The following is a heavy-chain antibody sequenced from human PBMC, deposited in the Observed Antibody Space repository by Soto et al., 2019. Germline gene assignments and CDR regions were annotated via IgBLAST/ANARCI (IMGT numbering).Heavy chain of an antibody. D-gene: IGHD1-1*01. Sequence: SETLSLTCAVAGGSINSGGYSWSWIRQPPGKGLEWIASIYHSGSTYYNPSLKSRLIISVDTSKSQFSLKLNSVTPEDTAVYYCAREARTYYFDSWGQGTLVTSPQ. J-gene: IGHJ4*02. CDR2: IYHSGST. CDR1: GGSINSGGYS. V-gene: IGHV4-30-2*01. CDR3: AREARTYYFDS.